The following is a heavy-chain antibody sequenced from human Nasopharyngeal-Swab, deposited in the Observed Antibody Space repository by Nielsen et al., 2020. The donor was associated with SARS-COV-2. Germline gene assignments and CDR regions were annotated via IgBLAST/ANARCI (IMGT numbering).Heavy chain of an antibody. J-gene: IGHJ3*02. V-gene: IGHV3-23*01. Sequence: GESLKISCASSGFTLNTYAMSWVRQAPGAGLEWVSAISDSGGRTYYADSVQGRFTISRDNSQNTLFLQMNSLRAEDTAVYYCAKSDDAVDIWGQGTMVTVSS. CDR1: GFTLNTYA. CDR2: ISDSGGRT. CDR3: AKSDDAVDI.